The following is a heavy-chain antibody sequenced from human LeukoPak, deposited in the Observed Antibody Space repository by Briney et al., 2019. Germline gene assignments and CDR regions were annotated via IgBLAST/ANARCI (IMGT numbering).Heavy chain of an antibody. CDR2: IYHSGST. Sequence: SETLSLTCTVSGGSISSYYWSWIRQPPGKGLEWIGYIYHSGSTYYNPSLKSRVTISVDRSKNQLSLKLSSVTAADTAVYYCASGDTTMAIDYWGQGTLVTVSS. CDR1: GGSISSYY. CDR3: ASGDTTMAIDY. J-gene: IGHJ4*02. D-gene: IGHD5-18*01. V-gene: IGHV4-59*12.